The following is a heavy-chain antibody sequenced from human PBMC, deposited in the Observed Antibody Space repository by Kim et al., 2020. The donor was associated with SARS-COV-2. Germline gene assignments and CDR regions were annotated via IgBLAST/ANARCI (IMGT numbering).Heavy chain of an antibody. CDR1: GGTIISYY. Sequence: SETLSLTCTVSGGTIISYYWNWIRQTPGKGLEWLGYISKRGGTNYNPSLKSRVSMLLDTSKNQFSLQFTSVTAADTAVYYWAIKSLRVLIGSNPLVYWG. CDR3: AIKSLRVLIGSNPLVY. J-gene: IGHJ4*01. D-gene: IGHD5-12*01. V-gene: IGHV4-4*08. CDR2: ISKRGGT.